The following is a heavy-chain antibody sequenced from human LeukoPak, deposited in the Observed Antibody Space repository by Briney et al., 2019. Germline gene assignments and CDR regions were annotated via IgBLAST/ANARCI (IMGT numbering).Heavy chain of an antibody. D-gene: IGHD3-3*01. CDR3: ASGGVYDFWSGYFGPDY. CDR1: GFTVSSYY. CDR2: IYSGGST. V-gene: IGHV3-53*01. J-gene: IGHJ4*02. Sequence: PGGSLRLSCAASGFTVSSYYMSWVRQAPGKGLEWVSVIYSGGSTYYADSVKGRFTISRDNSKNTLYLQMNSLRAEDTAVYYCASGGVYDFWSGYFGPDYWGQGTLVTVSS.